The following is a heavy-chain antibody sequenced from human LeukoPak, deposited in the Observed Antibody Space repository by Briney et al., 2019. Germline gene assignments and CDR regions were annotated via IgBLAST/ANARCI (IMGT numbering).Heavy chain of an antibody. V-gene: IGHV3-21*01. Sequence: GGSPRLSCAASGFAFSRYRMNWVRQALGKGLEWVSSISSSSSYMYYSASVEGRLTISRDNAKNSLYLQMNSLRAEDTAVYYCASGYHYFDYWGQGTLVTVSS. CDR1: GFAFSRYR. CDR3: ASGYHYFDY. J-gene: IGHJ4*02. CDR2: ISSSSSYM. D-gene: IGHD3-16*02.